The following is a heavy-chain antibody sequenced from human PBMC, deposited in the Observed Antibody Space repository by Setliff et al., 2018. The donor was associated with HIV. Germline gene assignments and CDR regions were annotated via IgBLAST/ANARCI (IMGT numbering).Heavy chain of an antibody. CDR1: GGTFSSYA. Sequence: SVKVSCKASGGTFSSYAISWVRHAPGQGLEWMGGIIPIFGTANYAQKFQGRVTITTDESTSTAYMELSSLRSEDTAVYYCARGRGGWDGYGDYWGQGTLVTVSS. CDR3: ARGRGGWDGYGDY. D-gene: IGHD5-12*01. V-gene: IGHV1-69*05. J-gene: IGHJ4*02. CDR2: IIPIFGTA.